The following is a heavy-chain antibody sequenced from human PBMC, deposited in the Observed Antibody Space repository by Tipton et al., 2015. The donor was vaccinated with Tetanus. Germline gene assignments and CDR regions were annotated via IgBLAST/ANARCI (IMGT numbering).Heavy chain of an antibody. J-gene: IGHJ5*02. D-gene: IGHD1-26*01. Sequence: SLRLSCAASGFTFSSYSMNWVRQAPGKGLEWVSFISSSSSYIYYADSVKGRFTTSRDNAKNSLYLQMNTLGADDTALYYCARERSSGCFGPWGRGTLVTVSS. V-gene: IGHV3-21*06. CDR2: ISSSSSYI. CDR1: GFTFSSYS. CDR3: ARERSSGCFGP.